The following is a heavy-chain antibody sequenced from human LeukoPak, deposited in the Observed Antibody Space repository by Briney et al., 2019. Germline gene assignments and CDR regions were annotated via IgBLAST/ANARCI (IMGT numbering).Heavy chain of an antibody. CDR3: VRLWDSSGFFGY. J-gene: IGHJ4*02. CDR1: GFTFSNYW. CDR2: IQKDGSEK. V-gene: IGHV3-7*01. D-gene: IGHD3-22*01. Sequence: GGSLTLSCVASGFTFSNYWMSWVRQAPGKGLEWVANIQKDGSEKHYVASVEGRFTISRDNAENSLFLQLNSLRVGDTAVYYCVRLWDSSGFFGYWGQGAPVTVSS.